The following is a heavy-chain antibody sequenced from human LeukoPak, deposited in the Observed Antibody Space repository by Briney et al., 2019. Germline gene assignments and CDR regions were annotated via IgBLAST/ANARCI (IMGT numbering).Heavy chain of an antibody. Sequence: PGESLRLSCAVSGFTFNTYFMHWVRHAPGKGLVWVSRIDIDGKSTTYADSVKGRFTISRDNAKNMLYLQMNSLRAEDTAVYYCVRDKDGYNFWGQGTLVSVSS. J-gene: IGHJ4*02. V-gene: IGHV3-74*01. CDR1: GFTFNTYF. CDR2: IDIDGKST. CDR3: VRDKDGYNF. D-gene: IGHD5-24*01.